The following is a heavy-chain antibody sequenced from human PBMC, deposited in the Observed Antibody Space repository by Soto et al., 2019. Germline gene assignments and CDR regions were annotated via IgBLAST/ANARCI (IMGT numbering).Heavy chain of an antibody. CDR3: ARGQNFWSGYYSYYYMDV. Sequence: QVQLQQWGAGLLKPSETLSLTCAVYGGSFSGYYWSWIRQPPGKGLELIGEINHSGSTNYNPSLKSRVTISVDTSKNQFSLKLSSVTAADTAVYYCARGQNFWSGYYSYYYMDVWGKGTTVTVSS. V-gene: IGHV4-34*01. D-gene: IGHD3-3*01. CDR1: GGSFSGYY. J-gene: IGHJ6*03. CDR2: INHSGST.